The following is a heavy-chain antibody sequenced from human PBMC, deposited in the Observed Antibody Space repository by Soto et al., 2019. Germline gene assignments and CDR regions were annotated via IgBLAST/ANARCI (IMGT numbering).Heavy chain of an antibody. Sequence: QVQLQESGPGLVKPSETLSLTCTVSGGSISSYYWSWIRQPPGKGLEWIGYIYYSGSTNYNPALKSRVTKSVNTSKNHFSLKLSSVTAEDTAVYYCARAGGGDYDWYFDLWGRGTLVTVSS. CDR1: GGSISSYY. V-gene: IGHV4-59*01. J-gene: IGHJ2*01. CDR3: ARAGGGDYDWYFDL. D-gene: IGHD4-17*01. CDR2: IYYSGST.